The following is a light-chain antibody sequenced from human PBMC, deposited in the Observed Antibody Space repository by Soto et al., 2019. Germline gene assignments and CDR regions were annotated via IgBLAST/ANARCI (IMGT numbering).Light chain of an antibody. Sequence: EVVLTQSPGTVSLSPGERATLSCRASQSVSSRNLAWYRQKPGQAPSLLIFGESNRATGIPDRFSGSGSGTDFTLTISRLEPEDCAVYYCLLYGDAPPSYILGQVTKLEIK. CDR2: GES. J-gene: IGKJ2*01. CDR1: QSVSSRN. V-gene: IGKV3-20*01. CDR3: LLYGDAPPSYI.